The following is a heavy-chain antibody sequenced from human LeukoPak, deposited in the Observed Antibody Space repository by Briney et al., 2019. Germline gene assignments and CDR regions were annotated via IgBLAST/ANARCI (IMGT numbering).Heavy chain of an antibody. J-gene: IGHJ4*02. Sequence: SETLSLTCTVSGGSISSYYWSWIRQPPGKGLEWIGYIYYSGSTNYNPSLKSRVTISVDRSNNQFSLQLSSVTAADTAVYYCARADSSCYHFDFWGQGTLVTVSS. CDR1: GGSISSYY. CDR3: ARADSSCYHFDF. V-gene: IGHV4-59*12. CDR2: IYYSGST. D-gene: IGHD3-22*01.